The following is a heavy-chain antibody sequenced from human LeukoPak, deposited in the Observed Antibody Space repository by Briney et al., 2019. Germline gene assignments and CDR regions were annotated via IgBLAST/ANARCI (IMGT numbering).Heavy chain of an antibody. CDR2: IWYDGSSK. CDR3: AKDLDWGYRYGDYPAGFDS. J-gene: IGHJ4*02. V-gene: IGHV3-33*06. CDR1: GCIFSNYA. D-gene: IGHD4-17*01. Sequence: GGSLRLSCAASGCIFSNYAMHWVRQAPGKGLEWVAVIWYDGSSKLYADSVKGRFTISRDNSKNTLFLQMNSLRAEDTAVYYCAKDLDWGYRYGDYPAGFDSWGQGTLVTVSS.